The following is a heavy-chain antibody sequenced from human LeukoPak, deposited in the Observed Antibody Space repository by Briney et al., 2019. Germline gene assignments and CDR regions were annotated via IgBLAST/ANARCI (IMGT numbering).Heavy chain of an antibody. V-gene: IGHV1-69*04. CDR3: ARDAGKRVVVPAADPYYYGMDV. D-gene: IGHD2-2*01. Sequence: GASVKVSCKASGGTFSSYAISWVRQAPGQGLEWMGRIIPIFGIANYAQKFQGRVTITADKSTSTAYMELSSLRSEDTAVYYCARDAGKRVVVPAADPYYYGMDVWGQGTTVTVSS. J-gene: IGHJ6*02. CDR2: IIPIFGIA. CDR1: GGTFSSYA.